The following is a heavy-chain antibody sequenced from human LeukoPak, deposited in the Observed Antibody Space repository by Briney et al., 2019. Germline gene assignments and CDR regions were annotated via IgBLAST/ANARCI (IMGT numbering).Heavy chain of an antibody. D-gene: IGHD3-22*01. CDR2: IIPIFGTA. V-gene: IGHV1-69*13. CDR3: ARATSHYDSSGYMAN. Sequence: SVKVSCKASGGTFSSYAISWVRQAPGQGLEWMGGIIPIFGTANYAQKFQGRVTITADESTSTAYMELSSLRSEDTAVYYCARATSHYDSSGYMANWGQGTLATVSS. J-gene: IGHJ4*02. CDR1: GGTFSSYA.